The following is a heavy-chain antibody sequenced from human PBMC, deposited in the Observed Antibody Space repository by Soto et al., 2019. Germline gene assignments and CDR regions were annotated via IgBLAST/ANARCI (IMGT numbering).Heavy chain of an antibody. Sequence: GSLRLSCAASGFTFSSYAMHWVRQAPGMGLEWVAVISYDGSNKYYADSVKGRFTISRDNSKNTLYLQMNSLRAEDTAVYYCARPHLAAAGQVPYFDYWGQGTLVTVS. J-gene: IGHJ4*02. CDR1: GFTFSSYA. D-gene: IGHD6-13*01. CDR2: ISYDGSNK. V-gene: IGHV3-30-3*01. CDR3: ARPHLAAAGQVPYFDY.